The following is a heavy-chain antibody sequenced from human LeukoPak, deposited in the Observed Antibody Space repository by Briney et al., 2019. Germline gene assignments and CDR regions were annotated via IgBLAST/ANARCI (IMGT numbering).Heavy chain of an antibody. Sequence: ASVRLSCTASGYSFSIYYIHWVRQAPGQGLEWMGRINHNSGGTNYEQNLQGRVTMTRDTSMNTFSMQLTSLTADDTAIYYCGREWNGDYKTQRSDGFDMWGQGTVVTVSS. CDR1: GYSFSIYY. J-gene: IGHJ3*02. V-gene: IGHV1-2*02. D-gene: IGHD3-3*01. CDR3: GREWNGDYKTQRSDGFDM. CDR2: INHNSGGT.